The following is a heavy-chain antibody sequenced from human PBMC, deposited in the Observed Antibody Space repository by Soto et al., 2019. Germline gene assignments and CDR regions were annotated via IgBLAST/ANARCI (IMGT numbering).Heavy chain of an antibody. CDR1: GFTFSNYW. D-gene: IGHD2-2*02. CDR2: IKQDGSER. Sequence: GGSLRLSCVASGFTFSNYWMSWVRQAPGMGLEWVANIKQDGSERYYVDSVKGRLTISRDNAKNSLYLQMNSLGVEDTAVYYCARDIVVIPTARPNDAFDIWGQGTMVTVSS. J-gene: IGHJ3*02. CDR3: ARDIVVIPTARPNDAFDI. V-gene: IGHV3-7*01.